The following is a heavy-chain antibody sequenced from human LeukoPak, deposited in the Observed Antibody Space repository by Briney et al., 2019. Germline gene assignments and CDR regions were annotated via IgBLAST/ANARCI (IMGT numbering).Heavy chain of an antibody. D-gene: IGHD2/OR15-2a*01. CDR1: GFIFSNYY. CDR2: IHGSASYN. Sequence: GGSLRLSCAASGFIFSNYYLNWVRQAPGKGLEWVSCIHGSASYNYYADSVKGRFTVSRDNAGNSLSLQMDSLRVEDTAVYYCTRELLSLQQGLDYWGQGTLVTVSS. J-gene: IGHJ4*02. V-gene: IGHV3-21*01. CDR3: TRELLSLQQGLDY.